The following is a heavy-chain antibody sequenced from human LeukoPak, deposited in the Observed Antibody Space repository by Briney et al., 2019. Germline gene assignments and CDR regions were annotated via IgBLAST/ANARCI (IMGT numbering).Heavy chain of an antibody. CDR3: ARDGGLRLRGGFDY. Sequence: GGSLRLSCAASGFTFSSYSMNWVRQAPGKGLEWVSSISSSSSYIYYADSVKGRFTISRDNAKNSLYLQMNSLRAEDTAVYYCARDGGLRLRGGFDYWGQGTLVTVSS. D-gene: IGHD5-12*01. J-gene: IGHJ4*02. V-gene: IGHV3-21*01. CDR2: ISSSSSYI. CDR1: GFTFSSYS.